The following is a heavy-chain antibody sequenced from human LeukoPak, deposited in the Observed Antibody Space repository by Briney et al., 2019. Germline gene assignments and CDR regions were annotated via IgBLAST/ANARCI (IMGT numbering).Heavy chain of an antibody. CDR2: INHSGST. CDR3: ARENLVRGVVDY. D-gene: IGHD3-10*01. Sequence: SETLSLTCAVYGGSFSGYYRSWIRQPPGKGLEWIGEINHSGSTNYNPSLKSRVAISVDTSKNQFSLKLSSVTAADTAVYYCARENLVRGVVDYWGQRTLVTVSS. CDR1: GGSFSGYY. V-gene: IGHV4-34*01. J-gene: IGHJ4*02.